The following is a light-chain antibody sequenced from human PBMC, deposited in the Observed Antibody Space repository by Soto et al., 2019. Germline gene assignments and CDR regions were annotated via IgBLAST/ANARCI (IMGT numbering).Light chain of an antibody. CDR3: SSYTSSSTYV. CDR2: DVS. J-gene: IGLJ1*01. V-gene: IGLV2-14*01. Sequence: HSALTQPASVSASPGQSIGVSCTGTSSDVGGYNYVSWYQQHPGKAPKLMIYDVSNRPSGVSNRFSGSKSGNTASLTISGLQAEDEADYYCSSYTSSSTYVFGTGTKVT. CDR1: SSDVGGYNY.